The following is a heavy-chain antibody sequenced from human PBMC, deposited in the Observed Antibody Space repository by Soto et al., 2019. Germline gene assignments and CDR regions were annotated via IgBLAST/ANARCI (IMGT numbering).Heavy chain of an antibody. CDR3: ARAPGSYDYFDY. J-gene: IGHJ4*02. Sequence: GGSLRLSCAASGFTFSTYWMDWVRQAPGKGLVWVSRINSDASSTGYADSVKGRFTISRDNAKNTLYLQMNSLRPEDTAVYYCARAPGSYDYFDYWGQGTPVTVSS. CDR2: INSDASST. D-gene: IGHD1-26*01. CDR1: GFTFSTYW. V-gene: IGHV3-74*01.